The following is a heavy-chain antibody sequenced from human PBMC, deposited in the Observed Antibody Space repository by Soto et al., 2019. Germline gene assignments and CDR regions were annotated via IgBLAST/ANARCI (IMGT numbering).Heavy chain of an antibody. D-gene: IGHD2-15*01. CDR2: MSYDESDE. V-gene: IGHV3-30-3*01. CDR1: GFTFSNYT. CDR3: ARQDTALDY. Sequence: QVQLVESGGGVVQPGRSLRLSCTASGFTFSNYTIHWVRQAPGRGLEWVAVMSYDESDEVYANSVKGRFTVSRDKTKNTLYLQMNSLRGEDTAVYYCARQDTALDYWGQGTLVTVSS. J-gene: IGHJ4*02.